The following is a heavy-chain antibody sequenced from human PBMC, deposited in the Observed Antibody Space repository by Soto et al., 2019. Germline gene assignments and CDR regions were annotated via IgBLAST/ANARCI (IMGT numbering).Heavy chain of an antibody. CDR1: GGTFSSYA. CDR2: IIPIRGPT. D-gene: IGHD3-10*01. Sequence: ASGKVSCKASGGTFSSYAIRGVRQAPGQGPEWMGGIIPIRGPTNYAQKFRGRVSTTADATTSTAYAELRTLRSEDTAVYYCAGSFKYGSGTFDAFDIWG. CDR3: AGSFKYGSGTFDAFDI. J-gene: IGHJ3*02. V-gene: IGHV1-69*13.